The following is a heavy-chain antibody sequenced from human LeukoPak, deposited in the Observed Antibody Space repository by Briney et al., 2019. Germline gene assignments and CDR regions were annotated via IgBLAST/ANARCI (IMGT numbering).Heavy chain of an antibody. CDR2: ISYDGSNK. J-gene: IGHJ6*02. D-gene: IGHD6-19*01. Sequence: GGSLRLSCAASGFTFSSYGTHWVRQAPGKGLEWVAVISYDGSNKYYADSVKGRFTISRDNSKNTLYLQMNSLRAEDRAVYYCAKEDSSGWFDYYYYGMDVWGQGTTVTVSS. V-gene: IGHV3-30*18. CDR3: AKEDSSGWFDYYYYGMDV. CDR1: GFTFSSYG.